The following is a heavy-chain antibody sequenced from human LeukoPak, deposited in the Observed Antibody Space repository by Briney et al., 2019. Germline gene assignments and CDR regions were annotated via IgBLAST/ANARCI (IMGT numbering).Heavy chain of an antibody. CDR3: AREGCSSTSCYTSVY. Sequence: PGGSLRLSCAASGFTFSSYAMSWVRQAPGKGLEWVSSISSSSSYIYYADSVKGRFTISRDNAKNSLYLQMNSLRAEDTAVYYCAREGCSSTSCYTSVYWGQGTLVTVSS. CDR1: GFTFSSYA. CDR2: ISSSSSYI. J-gene: IGHJ4*02. D-gene: IGHD2-2*02. V-gene: IGHV3-21*01.